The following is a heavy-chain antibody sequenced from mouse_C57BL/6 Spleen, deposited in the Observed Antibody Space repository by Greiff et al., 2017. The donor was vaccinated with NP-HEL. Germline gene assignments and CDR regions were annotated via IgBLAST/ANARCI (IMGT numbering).Heavy chain of an antibody. CDR2: INPGSGGT. Sequence: VQLQQSGAELVRPGTSVKVSCKASGYAFTNYLIEWVKQRPGQGLEWIGVINPGSGGTNYNEKFKGKATLTADKSSSTAYMQLSSLTSEDSAVYFCARDDDYDAGYYAMDYWGQGTTLTVSS. V-gene: IGHV1-54*01. D-gene: IGHD2-4*01. CDR3: ARDDDYDAGYYAMDY. CDR1: GYAFTNYL. J-gene: IGHJ2*01.